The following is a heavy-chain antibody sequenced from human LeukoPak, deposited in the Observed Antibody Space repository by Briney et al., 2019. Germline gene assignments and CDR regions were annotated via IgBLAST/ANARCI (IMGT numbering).Heavy chain of an antibody. J-gene: IGHJ3*02. V-gene: IGHV4-30-2*01. CDR2: IYHSGST. CDR3: ARETLYYDILTGYYPGGAFDI. D-gene: IGHD3-9*01. Sequence: PSQTLSLTCAVSGGSISSGGYSWSWIRQPPGKGLEWIGYIYHSGSTYYNPSLKSRVTISVDTSKNQFSLKLSSVTAADTAVYYCARETLYYDILTGYYPGGAFDIWGQGTMVTVSS. CDR1: GGSISSGGYS.